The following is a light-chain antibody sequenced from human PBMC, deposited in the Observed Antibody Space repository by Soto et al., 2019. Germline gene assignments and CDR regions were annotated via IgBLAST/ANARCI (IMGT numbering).Light chain of an antibody. V-gene: IGKV3-20*01. Sequence: EIVVTHSPGTVSLSTRERATXPCRASQRVDDSHLAWYQLRPGQANRLIIYGASKRATGITDRLSGSGSGTDFSLTIRGLKPEDFAVYYCQQYRMSPNTFGQGTRMEIK. CDR2: GAS. CDR3: QQYRMSPNT. CDR1: QRVDDSH. J-gene: IGKJ5*01.